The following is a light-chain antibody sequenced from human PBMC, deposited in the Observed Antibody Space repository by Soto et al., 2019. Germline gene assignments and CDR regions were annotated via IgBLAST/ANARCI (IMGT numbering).Light chain of an antibody. V-gene: IGLV2-14*01. CDR1: SSDVGGYNY. CDR3: SSYXSSIYV. Sequence: QSALTQPASVSGSPGQSITISCTGTSSDVGGYNYVSWYQQHPGKAPKLMIYDVSNRPSGVANRFSGSKSGNTASLTISGLQADVEADYYCSSYXSSIYVFGTVTKVTV. CDR2: DVS. J-gene: IGLJ1*01.